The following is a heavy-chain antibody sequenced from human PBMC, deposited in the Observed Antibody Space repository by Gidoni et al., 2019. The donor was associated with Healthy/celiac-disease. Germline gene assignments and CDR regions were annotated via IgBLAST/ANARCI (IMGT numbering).Heavy chain of an antibody. Sequence: QITLKESGPTLVKPTQTLTLTCTFSGFSLRTSGGGVGWIRQPPGKALEWLALIYWDDDKRYSPSLKSRLTITKDNSKNQVVLTMTNMDPVDTATYYCAHYYYDSSGPVRGDYWGQGTLVTVSS. V-gene: IGHV2-5*02. CDR3: AHYYYDSSGPVRGDY. CDR1: GFSLRTSGGG. CDR2: IYWDDDK. J-gene: IGHJ4*02. D-gene: IGHD3-22*01.